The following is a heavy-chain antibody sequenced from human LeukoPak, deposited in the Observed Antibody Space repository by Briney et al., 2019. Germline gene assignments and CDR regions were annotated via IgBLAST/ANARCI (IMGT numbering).Heavy chain of an antibody. CDR3: AREYSSGWPLYYHYGMDV. CDR1: GFTFSSYS. Sequence: PGGSLRLSCAASGFTFSSYSMNWVRQAPGKGLEWVSYISSSSSTIYYADSVKGRFTISRDNAKNSLYLQMNSLRAEDTAVYYCAREYSSGWPLYYHYGMDVWGQGTTVTVSS. CDR2: ISSSSSTI. V-gene: IGHV3-48*01. D-gene: IGHD6-19*01. J-gene: IGHJ6*02.